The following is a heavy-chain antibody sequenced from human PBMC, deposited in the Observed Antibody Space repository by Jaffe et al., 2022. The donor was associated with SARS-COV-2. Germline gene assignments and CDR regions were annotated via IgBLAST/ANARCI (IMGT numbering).Heavy chain of an antibody. CDR3: VTSLKQGGPTSNTPFDY. D-gene: IGHD3-16*01. V-gene: IGHV3-74*01. CDR1: GFTFSSYW. J-gene: IGHJ4*02. Sequence: EVQLVESGGGLVQPGGSLRLSCAASGFTFSSYWMYWVRQAPGKGLVWVSRINSDGSSTNYADSVKGRFTISRDNAKNTLYLQMDSLRVEDTAVYYCVTSLKQGGPTSNTPFDYWGQGTLVTVSS. CDR2: INSDGSST.